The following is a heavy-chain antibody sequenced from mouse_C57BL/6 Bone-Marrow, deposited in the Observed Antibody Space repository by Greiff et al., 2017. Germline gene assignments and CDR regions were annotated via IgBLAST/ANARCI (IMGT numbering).Heavy chain of an antibody. CDR2: IDPETGGT. V-gene: IGHV1-15*01. Sequence: QVQLQQSGAELVRPGASVTLSCKASGYTFTDYEMHWVKQTPVHGLEWIGAIDPETGGTAYNQKFKGKAILTADKSASTAYMELRSLTSEDSAVYYCTRSHWGEDDWGQGTTLTVSS. CDR3: TRSHWGEDD. D-gene: IGHD4-1*01. CDR1: GYTFTDYE. J-gene: IGHJ2*01.